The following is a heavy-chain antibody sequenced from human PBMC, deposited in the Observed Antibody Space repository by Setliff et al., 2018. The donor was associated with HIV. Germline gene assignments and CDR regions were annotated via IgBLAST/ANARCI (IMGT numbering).Heavy chain of an antibody. CDR2: ISAYNGNT. CDR3: ARDHCSSSGCYEYSYYGMDV. Sequence: ASVKVSCKASGYTFTSYGISWVRQAPGQGLEWMGWISAYNGNTNYAQKLQGRVTMTTDTSTSTAYMELRSRRSDDTAVYYCARDHCSSSGCYEYSYYGMDVWGQGTTVTVSS. J-gene: IGHJ6*02. D-gene: IGHD2-2*01. CDR1: GYTFTSYG. V-gene: IGHV1-18*01.